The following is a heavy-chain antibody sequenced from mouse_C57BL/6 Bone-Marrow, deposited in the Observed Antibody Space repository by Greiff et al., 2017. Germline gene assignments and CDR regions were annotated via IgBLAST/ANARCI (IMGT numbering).Heavy chain of an antibody. CDR3: ARGRGYSNLRFAWFAY. D-gene: IGHD2-5*01. Sequence: QVQLKQSGAELVRPGTSVKVSCKASGYAFTNYLIEWVKQRPGQGLEWIGVINPGSGGTNYNEKFKGKATLTADKSSSTAYMQLSSLTSEDSAVYFCARGRGYSNLRFAWFAYWGQGTLVTVSA. CDR2: INPGSGGT. V-gene: IGHV1-54*01. J-gene: IGHJ3*01. CDR1: GYAFTNYL.